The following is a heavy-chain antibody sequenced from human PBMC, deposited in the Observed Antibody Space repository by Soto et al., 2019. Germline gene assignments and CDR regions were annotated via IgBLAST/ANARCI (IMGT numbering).Heavy chain of an antibody. J-gene: IGHJ4*02. CDR1: GFTFSSYG. D-gene: IGHD2-15*01. CDR3: ARELPSLYYFDY. CDR2: IWYDGSNK. Sequence: GGSLRLSCAASGFTFSSYGMHWVRQAPGKGLEWVAVIWYDGSNKYYADSVKGRFTISRDNSKNTLYLQMNSLRAEDTAVYYCARELPSLYYFDYWGQGTLVTVSS. V-gene: IGHV3-33*01.